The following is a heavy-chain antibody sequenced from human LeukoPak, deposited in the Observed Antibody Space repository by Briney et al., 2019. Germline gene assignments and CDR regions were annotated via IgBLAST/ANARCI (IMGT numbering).Heavy chain of an antibody. V-gene: IGHV3-21*01. CDR2: ISGSSSYI. Sequence: GGSLRLSCAASGFTFSSHSMNWVRQAPGKGLEWVSSISGSSSYIYYADSVKGRFTVSRDNARSSLYLQMSSLRAEDTATYYCAREAQAGKYFDYWGQGTLVTVSS. CDR3: AREAQAGKYFDY. CDR1: GFTFSSHS. J-gene: IGHJ4*02.